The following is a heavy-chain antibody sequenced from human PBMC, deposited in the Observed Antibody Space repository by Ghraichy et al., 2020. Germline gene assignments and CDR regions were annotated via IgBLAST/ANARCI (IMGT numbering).Heavy chain of an antibody. J-gene: IGHJ6*02. CDR2: IFHSGSA. V-gene: IGHV4-59*08. D-gene: IGHD4-23*01. CDR3: ARHIDHGGNSLYYGMDV. CDR1: GGSMSPYY. Sequence: QTLSLTCIVSGGSMSPYYWSWIRQPPGKGLEWIGYIFHSGSANYNPSLRSRVTISVDTSQNQFSLTVNSVTAADTAVYYCARHIDHGGNSLYYGMDVWGQGTTVIVSS.